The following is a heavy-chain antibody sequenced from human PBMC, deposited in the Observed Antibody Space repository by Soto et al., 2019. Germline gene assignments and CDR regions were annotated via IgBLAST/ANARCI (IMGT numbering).Heavy chain of an antibody. Sequence: GGSLRLSCAGSGFTFRSYEMNWVRQAPWKWLEWVSYISSSGSTIYYADSVKGRFTISRDNAKNSLYLQMDSLRAGDTGVYYCARDFTMGATYSGPSFYSMDVWGQGTTVTV. V-gene: IGHV3-48*03. CDR1: GFTFRSYE. CDR2: ISSSGSTI. J-gene: IGHJ6*02. CDR3: ARDFTMGATYSGPSFYSMDV. D-gene: IGHD1-26*01.